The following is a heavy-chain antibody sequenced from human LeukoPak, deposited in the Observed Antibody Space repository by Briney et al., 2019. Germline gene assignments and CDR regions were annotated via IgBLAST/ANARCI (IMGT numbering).Heavy chain of an antibody. CDR2: IYHSGST. CDR1: GGSISSGGYS. V-gene: IGHV4-30-2*01. Sequence: PSETLSLTCAVSGGSISSGGYSWSWIRQPPGKGLEWIGYIYHSGSTYYNPSLKSRVTISVDRSKNQFSLKLSSVTAADTAVYYCARDQGYCSGGSCGFDPWGQGTLVTVSS. D-gene: IGHD2-15*01. J-gene: IGHJ5*02. CDR3: ARDQGYCSGGSCGFDP.